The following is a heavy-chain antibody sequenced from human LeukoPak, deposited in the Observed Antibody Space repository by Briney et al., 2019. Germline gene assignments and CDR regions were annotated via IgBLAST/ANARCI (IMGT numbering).Heavy chain of an antibody. CDR2: IHYTGST. Sequence: PSETLSLTCTVSGGSLNSDYWTWIRRPPGKGLEYIGYIHYTGSTYYNPSLKSRVIISVDTSKNQFSLKVSSVTAADTAVYYCARLPRGAFDIRGQGTMVTVSS. CDR3: ARLPRGAFDI. V-gene: IGHV4-59*01. CDR1: GGSLNSDY. J-gene: IGHJ3*02. D-gene: IGHD5-12*01.